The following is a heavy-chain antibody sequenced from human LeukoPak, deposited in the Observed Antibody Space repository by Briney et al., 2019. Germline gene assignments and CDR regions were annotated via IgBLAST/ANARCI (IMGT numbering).Heavy chain of an antibody. J-gene: IGHJ5*02. D-gene: IGHD6-6*01. CDR1: GYTFTGYY. V-gene: IGHV1-2*02. Sequence: ASVKVSCKASGYTFTGYYMHWVRQAPGQGLEWMGWINPNSGGTNYAQKFQGRVTMTRDTSISTAYMELSRLRPDDTAVYYCAREGPDSSSPENWFDPWGQGTLVTVSS. CDR3: AREGPDSSSPENWFDP. CDR2: INPNSGGT.